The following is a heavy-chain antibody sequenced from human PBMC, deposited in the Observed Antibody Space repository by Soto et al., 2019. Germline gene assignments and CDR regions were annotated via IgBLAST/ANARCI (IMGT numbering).Heavy chain of an antibody. J-gene: IGHJ6*01. CDR3: AREGYSYGYLDYYYGMDV. V-gene: IGHV1-18*03. Sequence: ASVKVSCKASGYTFTSYGISWVRQAPGQGLEWMGWISAYNGNTNYAQKLKGRVTMATDTSTSTAYMELRSLRSDDMAVYYCAREGYSYGYLDYYYGMDVWGEGTTVTVSS. CDR2: ISAYNGNT. D-gene: IGHD5-18*01. CDR1: GYTFTSYG.